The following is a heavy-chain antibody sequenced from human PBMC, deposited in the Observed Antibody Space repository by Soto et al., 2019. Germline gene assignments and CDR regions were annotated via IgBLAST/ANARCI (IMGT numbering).Heavy chain of an antibody. D-gene: IGHD2-8*01. V-gene: IGHV4-39*02. CDR1: GGSISSSSYY. CDR2: IYYSGST. Sequence: SETLSLTCTVSGGSISSSSYYWGWIRQPPGKGLEWIGSIYYSGSTYYNPSLKSRVTISVDTSKNQFSLKLSSVTAADTAVYYCARELVLMVYDRRQGYNWVETWGQGTLVT. CDR3: ARELVLMVYDRRQGYNWVET. J-gene: IGHJ5*02.